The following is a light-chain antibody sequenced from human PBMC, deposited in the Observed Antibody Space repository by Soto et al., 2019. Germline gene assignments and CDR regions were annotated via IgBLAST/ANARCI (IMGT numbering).Light chain of an antibody. J-gene: IGLJ1*01. CDR2: EVY. CDR3: SSYVGNNSYV. CDR1: SSDVGGYNY. Sequence: QSALTQPPSASGSPGQSVTISCTGTSSDVGGYNYVSWYQQYPGKAPKLIIYEVYKRPSGVPDRFSGSKSGNTAALTVSGLQAEDEADYYCSSYVGNNSYVFGTGTKVTVL. V-gene: IGLV2-8*01.